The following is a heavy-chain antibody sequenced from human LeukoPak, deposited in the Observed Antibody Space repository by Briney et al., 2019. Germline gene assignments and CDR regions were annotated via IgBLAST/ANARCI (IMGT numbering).Heavy chain of an antibody. CDR2: IYYSGST. CDR1: SDSISSSSYY. J-gene: IGHJ4*02. V-gene: IGHV4-39*01. D-gene: IGHD2-15*01. Sequence: SETLSLTCTVSSDSISSSSYYWGWIRQPPGKGLEWIGSIYYSGSTYYNPSLKSRVTISVDTSKNQFSLKLSSVTAADTAVYYCARGYCSGGSCNEVDYWGQGTLVTVSS. CDR3: ARGYCSGGSCNEVDY.